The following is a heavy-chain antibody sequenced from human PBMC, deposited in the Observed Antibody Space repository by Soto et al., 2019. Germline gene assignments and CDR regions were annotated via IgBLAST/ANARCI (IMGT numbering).Heavy chain of an antibody. Sequence: LETLSLTCPFSGGSISSYYWIWIRQPPGKGLEWIGYIYYSGSTNYNPSLKSRVTISVDTSKNQFSLKLSSVTAADTAVYYCARCNYDFWSGWYKEGNYYYYMDVWGKGTTVTVSS. CDR2: IYYSGST. CDR3: ARCNYDFWSGWYKEGNYYYYMDV. J-gene: IGHJ6*03. V-gene: IGHV4-59*01. CDR1: GGSISSYY. D-gene: IGHD3-3*01.